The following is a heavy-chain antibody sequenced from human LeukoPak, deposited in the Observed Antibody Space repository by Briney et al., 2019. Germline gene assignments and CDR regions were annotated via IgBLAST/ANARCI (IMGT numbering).Heavy chain of an antibody. CDR3: AKDVDY. Sequence: GGSLRLSCAASGFTFSSYGMHWVRQASGKGLEWVAVVSNDGSNKYYADSVKGRFTISRDNSKNTLYLQMSSLRAEDTAVYYCAKDVDYWGQGTLVTVSS. V-gene: IGHV3-30*18. CDR2: VSNDGSNK. CDR1: GFTFSSYG. J-gene: IGHJ4*02.